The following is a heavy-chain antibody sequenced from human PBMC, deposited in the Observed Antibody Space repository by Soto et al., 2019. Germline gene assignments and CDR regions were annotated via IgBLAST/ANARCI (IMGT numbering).Heavy chain of an antibody. V-gene: IGHV4-59*01. CDR3: ARDVLVGATDY. Sequence: SETLSLTCTVSGGSISSYYWSWIRQPPGKGLEWIGYIYYSGSTNYNPSLKSRVTISVDTSKNQFSLKLSSVAAADTAAYYCARDVLVGATDYWGQGTLVTVSS. CDR1: GGSISSYY. CDR2: IYYSGST. D-gene: IGHD1-26*01. J-gene: IGHJ4*02.